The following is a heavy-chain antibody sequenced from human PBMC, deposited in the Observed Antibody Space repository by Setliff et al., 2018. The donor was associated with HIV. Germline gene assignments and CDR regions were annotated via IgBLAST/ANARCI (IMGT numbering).Heavy chain of an antibody. CDR3: ARDQKGYSYGYFDS. Sequence: SETLSLTCTVSGDSISSGTYYWSWIRQPAGKGLEWIGRIYSSGSTNYNPSLESRVTISVDTSKNQFSLRLSSVTAADTAVYYCARDQKGYSYGYFDSWGQGTLVTVSS. V-gene: IGHV4-61*02. CDR1: GDSISSGTYY. D-gene: IGHD5-18*01. CDR2: IYSSGST. J-gene: IGHJ4*02.